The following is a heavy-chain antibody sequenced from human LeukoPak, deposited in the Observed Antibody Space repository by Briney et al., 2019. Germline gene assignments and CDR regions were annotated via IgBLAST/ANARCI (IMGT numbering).Heavy chain of an antibody. CDR3: ASRSYAD. J-gene: IGHJ4*02. Sequence: ASVKVSCKASGYTFTGYYVHWVRQAPGQGLEWMAWIHPNSGGTRYAQKFQGRGTMTTDTSITTAYMELSRLGSDDTAVYYCASRSYADWGQGTLVTVSS. V-gene: IGHV1-2*02. D-gene: IGHD3-16*01. CDR1: GYTFTGYY. CDR2: IHPNSGGT.